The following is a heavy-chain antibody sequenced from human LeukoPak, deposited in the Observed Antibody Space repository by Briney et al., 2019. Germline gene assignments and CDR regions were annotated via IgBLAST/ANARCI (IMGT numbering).Heavy chain of an antibody. CDR2: ISGSGGST. CDR1: GFTFSSYA. D-gene: IGHD6-13*01. Sequence: PGGSLRLSCAASGFTFSSYAMSWVRQAPGKGLEWVSAISGSGGSTYYADSVKGRFTISRDNSKDTLYLQMNSLRAEDTAVYYCARDRAAAGPSWGDVWGQGTTVTVSS. V-gene: IGHV3-23*01. CDR3: ARDRAAAGPSWGDV. J-gene: IGHJ6*02.